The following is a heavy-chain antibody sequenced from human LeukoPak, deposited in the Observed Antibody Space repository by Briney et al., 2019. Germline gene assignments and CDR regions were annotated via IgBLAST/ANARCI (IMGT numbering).Heavy chain of an antibody. J-gene: IGHJ6*03. V-gene: IGHV3-30-3*01. D-gene: IGHD3-3*01. CDR3: ARESYDFWSGYIGGYYYYYMDV. CDR2: ISYDGSNK. Sequence: GGSLRLSCEAPGFTFSDYAMNWVRQAQGKGLEWLAVISYDGSNKYYADSVKGRFTISRDNSKNTLYLQMNSLRAEDTAVYYCARESYDFWSGYIGGYYYYYMDVWGKGTTVTVSS. CDR1: GFTFSDYA.